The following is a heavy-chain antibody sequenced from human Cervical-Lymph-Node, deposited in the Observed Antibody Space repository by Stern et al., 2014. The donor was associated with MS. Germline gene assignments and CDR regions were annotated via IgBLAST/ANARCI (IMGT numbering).Heavy chain of an antibody. J-gene: IGHJ4*02. CDR2: ISYNGNER. CDR3: ARDKSGSWSFDY. V-gene: IGHV3-30*03. CDR1: GFSLSNYG. Sequence: VHLVESGGGVVQPGGSLRLSCVASGFSLSNYGMHWVRQAPGKGLEWVAVISYNGNERYCADSVMGRFTVSRDNSKNTLYLYMNSLRTDDTAVYYCARDKSGSWSFDYWGQGTRVAVSS. D-gene: IGHD1-26*01.